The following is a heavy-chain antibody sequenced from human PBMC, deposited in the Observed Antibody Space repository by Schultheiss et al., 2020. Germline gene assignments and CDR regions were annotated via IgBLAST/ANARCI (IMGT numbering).Heavy chain of an antibody. CDR3: ASEWYYYMDV. Sequence: SETLSLTCTVSGGSISSSSYYWGWIRQPPGKGLEWIGYIYYSGSTYYNPSLKSRVTISVDTSKNQFSLKLSSVTAADTAVYYCASEWYYYMDVWGKGTTVTVSS. CDR1: GGSISSSSYY. J-gene: IGHJ6*03. CDR2: IYYSGST. V-gene: IGHV4-39*07.